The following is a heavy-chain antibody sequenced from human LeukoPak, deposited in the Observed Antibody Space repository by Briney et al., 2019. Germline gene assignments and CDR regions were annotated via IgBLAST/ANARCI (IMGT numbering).Heavy chain of an antibody. V-gene: IGHV4-38-2*01. CDR2: IYHSGST. Sequence: PSETLSLTCAVSGYSISSGYYWGWIRQPPGKGLEWIGSIYHSGSTYYNPSHKSRVTISVDTSKNQFSLKLSSVTAADTAVYYCARGRGSYEEWGQGTLVTVSS. CDR3: ARGRGSYEE. CDR1: GYSISSGYY. J-gene: IGHJ4*02. D-gene: IGHD1-26*01.